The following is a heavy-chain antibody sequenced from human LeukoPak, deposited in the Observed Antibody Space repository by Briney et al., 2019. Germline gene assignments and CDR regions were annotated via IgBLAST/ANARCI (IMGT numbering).Heavy chain of an antibody. D-gene: IGHD1-14*01. Sequence: SETLSLICSVSGGSISSYYWSWIRQPPGKGLEWIGYMFYSGSANYNPSLKSRVTISLDTSKNQFSLNLSSVTAADTAVYYCARTAGYVFDIWGQGTMVTVFS. J-gene: IGHJ3*02. CDR1: GGSISSYY. CDR3: ARTAGYVFDI. CDR2: MFYSGSA. V-gene: IGHV4-59*01.